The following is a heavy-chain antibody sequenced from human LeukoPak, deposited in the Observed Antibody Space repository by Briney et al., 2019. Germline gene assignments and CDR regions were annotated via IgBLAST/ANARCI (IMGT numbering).Heavy chain of an antibody. J-gene: IGHJ4*02. CDR2: ISSSSSYI. D-gene: IGHD3-10*01. V-gene: IGHV3-21*01. CDR1: GFTFSSYS. Sequence: GGSLRLSCAASGFTFSSYSMNWVRQAPGKGLEWVSSISSSSSYIYYADSVKGRFTISRDNAKNSLYLQMNSLRAKDTAVYYCARVDTYYYGSDDYWGQGTLVTVSS. CDR3: ARVDTYYYGSDDY.